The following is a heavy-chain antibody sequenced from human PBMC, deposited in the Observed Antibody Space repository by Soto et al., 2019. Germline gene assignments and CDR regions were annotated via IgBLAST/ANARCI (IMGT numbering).Heavy chain of an antibody. CDR3: ARLGGYYRGFDY. CDR1: GGSISSSSYY. Sequence: PSETLSLTCTVSGGSISSSSYYWGWIRQPPGKGLEWIGSIYYSGSTYYNPSLKSRVTISVDTSKNQFSLKLSSVTAADTAAYYCARLGGYYRGFDYWGQGTLVTVSS. CDR2: IYYSGST. V-gene: IGHV4-39*01. J-gene: IGHJ4*02. D-gene: IGHD3-3*01.